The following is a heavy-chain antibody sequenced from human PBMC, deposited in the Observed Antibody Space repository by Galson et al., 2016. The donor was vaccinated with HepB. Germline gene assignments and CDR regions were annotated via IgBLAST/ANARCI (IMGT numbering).Heavy chain of an antibody. CDR3: ARDINWGLDY. D-gene: IGHD7-27*01. CDR2: INHDSSAM. CDR1: GFIFSAYP. V-gene: IGHV3-48*02. J-gene: IGHJ4*02. Sequence: SLRLSCAASGFIFSAYPMNWVRQAPGKGLEWVSHINHDSSAMNYALSMKDRFTISRDNAKNSLFLQMDSLSDEDTAVYYCARDINWGLDYWGQGILVTASS.